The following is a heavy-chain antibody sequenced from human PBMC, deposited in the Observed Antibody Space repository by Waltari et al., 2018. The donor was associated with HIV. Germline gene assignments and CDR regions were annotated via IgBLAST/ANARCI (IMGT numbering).Heavy chain of an antibody. CDR2: IYYSGST. D-gene: IGHD3-3*01. CDR1: GGSISSYY. CDR3: AREIYGDFWSGYYYGWCDP. J-gene: IGHJ5*02. V-gene: IGHV4-59*01. Sequence: QVQLQESGPGLVKPSETLSLTCTVSGGSISSYYWSWIRQPPGQGLEWIGYIYYSGSTNYNPSLKSRVTISVDTSKNQFSLKLSSVTAADTAVYYCAREIYGDFWSGYYYGWCDPWGQGTLVTVSS.